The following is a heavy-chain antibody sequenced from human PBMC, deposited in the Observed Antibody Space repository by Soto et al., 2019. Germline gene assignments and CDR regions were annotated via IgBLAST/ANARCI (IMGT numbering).Heavy chain of an antibody. D-gene: IGHD6-19*01. CDR2: ISGSGGST. J-gene: IGHJ5*02. Sequence: PGGSLRLSCAASGFTFSSYAMSWVRQAPGKGLEWVSAISGSGGSTYYADSVKGRFTISRDNSKNTLYLQMNSLRAEDTAVYYCAKDRGIPWPVRQLFDPWGQGTLVTVSS. CDR1: GFTFSSYA. V-gene: IGHV3-23*01. CDR3: AKDRGIPWPVRQLFDP.